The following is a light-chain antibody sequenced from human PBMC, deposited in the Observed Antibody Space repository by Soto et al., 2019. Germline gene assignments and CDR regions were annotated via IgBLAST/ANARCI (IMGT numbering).Light chain of an antibody. CDR2: WAS. V-gene: IGKV4-1*01. CDR3: QQYYRTPYS. Sequence: DIVMTQSPDSLAVSLGERATINCRSSQSVLYSSTYNNYLAWYQQKPGQPPKLLIYWASIRESGVPYRFSASGSGTEFTLTISSLQDEDLAIYYCQQYYRTPYSFAQGTKLEI. CDR1: QSVLYSSTYNNY. J-gene: IGKJ2*03.